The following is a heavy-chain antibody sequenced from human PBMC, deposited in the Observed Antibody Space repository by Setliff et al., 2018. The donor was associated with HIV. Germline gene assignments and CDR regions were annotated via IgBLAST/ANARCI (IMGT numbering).Heavy chain of an antibody. CDR1: GDSINNNKYY. CDR2: IYYSGKT. D-gene: IGHD5-12*01. CDR3: ARASRRWLQFDY. J-gene: IGHJ4*02. V-gene: IGHV4-39*07. Sequence: PSETLSLTCTVSGDSINNNKYYWSWIRQPPGKGLEWTGSIYYSGKTYYNPSLKSRLTISVDASKNQFSLKLSSVTAADTAVYYCARASRRWLQFDYWGQGTLVTVSS.